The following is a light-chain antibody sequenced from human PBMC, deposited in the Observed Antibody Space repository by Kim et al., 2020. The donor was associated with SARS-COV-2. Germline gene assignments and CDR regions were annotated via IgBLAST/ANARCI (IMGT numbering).Light chain of an antibody. CDR2: QDS. CDR1: KLGDKY. Sequence: SYELTQPPSVSVSPGQTASITCSGDKLGDKYACWYQQKPGQSPVLVIYQDSKRPSGIPERFSGSNSGNTATLTISGTQAMDEADYYCQAWDSSGVFGGGTKLTAL. CDR3: QAWDSSGV. J-gene: IGLJ3*02. V-gene: IGLV3-1*01.